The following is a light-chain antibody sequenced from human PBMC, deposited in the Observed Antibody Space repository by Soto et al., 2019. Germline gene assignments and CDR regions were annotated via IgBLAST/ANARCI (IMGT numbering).Light chain of an antibody. CDR3: QQRGNWPT. CDR1: QSVSSY. J-gene: IGKJ1*01. Sequence: EIVLTQSPATLSLSPGERATLSCRASQSVSSYVAWYQQKPGQAPRLLIYDASNRATGIPARFSGSGSGTDFTLTISSLEPEDFAVYYCQQRGNWPTFGQGTKVDIK. CDR2: DAS. V-gene: IGKV3-11*01.